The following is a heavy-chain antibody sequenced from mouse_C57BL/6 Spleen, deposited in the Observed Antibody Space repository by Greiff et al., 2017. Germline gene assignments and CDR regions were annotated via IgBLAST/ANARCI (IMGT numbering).Heavy chain of an antibody. V-gene: IGHV1-26*01. Sequence: VQLQQSGPELVKPGASVKISCKASGYTFTDYYMNWVKQSHGKSLEWIGDINPNNGGTSYNQKFKGNATLTVDKSSSTAYMELRSLTSEDSAVYYCARFGSRAYYAMDYWGQGTSVTVSS. CDR1: GYTFTDYY. CDR3: ARFGSRAYYAMDY. D-gene: IGHD1-1*01. CDR2: INPNNGGT. J-gene: IGHJ4*01.